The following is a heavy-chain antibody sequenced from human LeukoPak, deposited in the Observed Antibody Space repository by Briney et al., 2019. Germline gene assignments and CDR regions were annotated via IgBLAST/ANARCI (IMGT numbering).Heavy chain of an antibody. V-gene: IGHV4-59*12. CDR2: IYYSGST. J-gene: IGHJ4*02. CDR1: GGSISSYY. CDR3: ARRKLNYYGSGSYPPFDY. Sequence: SETLSLTCTVSGGSISSYYWSWIRQPPGKGLEWIGYIYYSGSTNYNPSLKSRVTISVDTSKNQFSLKLSSVTAADTAVYYCARRKLNYYGSGSYPPFDYWGQGTLVTVSS. D-gene: IGHD3-10*01.